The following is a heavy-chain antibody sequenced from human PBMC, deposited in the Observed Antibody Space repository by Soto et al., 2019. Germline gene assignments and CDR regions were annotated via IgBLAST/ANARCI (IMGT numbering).Heavy chain of an antibody. J-gene: IGHJ3*02. V-gene: IGHV4-39*01. CDR2: IYYSGST. CDR1: GGSISSSSYY. CDR3: ARHPPSISCYDSSHDAFDI. Sequence: ETLSLTCTVSGGSISSSSYYWGWIRQPPGKGLEWIGSIYYSGSTYYNPSLKSRVTISVDTSKNQFSLKLSSVTAADTAVYYCARHPPSISCYDSSHDAFDIWGQGTMVTVSS. D-gene: IGHD3-22*01.